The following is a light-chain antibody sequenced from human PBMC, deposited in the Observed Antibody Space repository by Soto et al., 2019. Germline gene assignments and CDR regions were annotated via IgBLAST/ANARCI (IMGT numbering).Light chain of an antibody. CDR3: ATWDRSLSVGV. Sequence: QSVLTQPPSVSAAPGQKVTISCSGSSSNIENNYVFWYQQLPGTAPKLLIYDNVKRPSGIPDRFSGSKSGTSATLGITGLQTGDEADYYCATWDRSLSVGVFGGGTKLTV. CDR1: SSNIENNY. CDR2: DNV. J-gene: IGLJ2*01. V-gene: IGLV1-51*01.